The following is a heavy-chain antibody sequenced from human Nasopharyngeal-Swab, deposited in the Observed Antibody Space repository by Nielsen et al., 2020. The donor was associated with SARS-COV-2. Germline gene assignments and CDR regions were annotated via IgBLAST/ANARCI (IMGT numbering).Heavy chain of an antibody. CDR2: IYYSGST. CDR3: ARRGYSYGSFDP. Sequence: SETLSLTCTVSGGSISSSSYYWGWIRQPPGKGLEWIGSIYYSGSTYCNPSLKSRVTISVDTSKNQFSLKLSSVTAADTAVYYCARRGYSYGSFDPWGQGTLVTVSS. D-gene: IGHD5-18*01. J-gene: IGHJ5*02. V-gene: IGHV4-39*01. CDR1: GGSISSSSYY.